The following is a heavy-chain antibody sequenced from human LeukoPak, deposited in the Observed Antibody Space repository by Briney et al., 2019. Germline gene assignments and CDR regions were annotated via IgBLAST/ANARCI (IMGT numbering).Heavy chain of an antibody. J-gene: IGHJ5*02. Sequence: PSETLSLTCTVSGDSISSYYWSWIRQPPGQGLEWIGYIYYSGSTNYNPSLKSRVTISVDTSKNQFSLKLTSVTAADTAVYYCARLLVDSYGYWFDPWGQGTLVTVSS. V-gene: IGHV4-59*08. D-gene: IGHD5-18*01. CDR1: GDSISSYY. CDR3: ARLLVDSYGYWFDP. CDR2: IYYSGST.